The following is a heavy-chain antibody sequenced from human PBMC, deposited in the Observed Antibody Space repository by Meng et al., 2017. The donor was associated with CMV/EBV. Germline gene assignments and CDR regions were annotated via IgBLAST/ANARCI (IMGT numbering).Heavy chain of an antibody. CDR1: GGSVSSGTYY. Sequence: SETLSLTCTVSGGSVSSGTYYWSWIRQPPGKGLEWIGYVFYSGSTNYNPSFRSRVTISLDTSKTRFSLKLSSVTAADTAVYYCARGLYCSSTSCYRKYFDLWGRGTLVTVSS. CDR3: ARGLYCSSTSCYRKYFDL. J-gene: IGHJ2*01. V-gene: IGHV4-61*01. D-gene: IGHD2-2*01. CDR2: VFYSGST.